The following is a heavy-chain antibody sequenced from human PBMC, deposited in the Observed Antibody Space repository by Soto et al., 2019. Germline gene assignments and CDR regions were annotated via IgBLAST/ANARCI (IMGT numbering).Heavy chain of an antibody. CDR3: ARDILYDSSGYNV. CDR1: GGSISSGGYY. CDR2: IYYSGST. D-gene: IGHD3-22*01. J-gene: IGHJ4*02. V-gene: IGHV4-31*03. Sequence: LSLTCTVSGGSISSGGYYWSWIRQHPGKGLEWIGYIYYSGSTYYNPSLKSRVTISVDTSKNQFSLKLSSVTAADTAVYYCARDILYDSSGYNVWGQGTLVTVSS.